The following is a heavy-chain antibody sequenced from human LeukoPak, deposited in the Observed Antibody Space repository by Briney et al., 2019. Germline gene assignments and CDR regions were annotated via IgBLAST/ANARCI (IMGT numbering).Heavy chain of an antibody. Sequence: PGTSLRLSCAGSGFLFSSYVMHWVRQAPGKGLEWVAAISHDETYKYYADSLRGRVTISRDNSKNTLYLQMHSLRADDTAIYYCARDRDWLLYDYWGQGTLATVSS. CDR2: ISHDETYK. CDR3: ARDRDWLLYDY. J-gene: IGHJ4*02. D-gene: IGHD3-9*01. V-gene: IGHV3-33*01. CDR1: GFLFSSYV.